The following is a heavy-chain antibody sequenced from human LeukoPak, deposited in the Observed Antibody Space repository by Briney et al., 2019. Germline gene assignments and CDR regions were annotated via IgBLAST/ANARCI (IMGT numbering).Heavy chain of an antibody. CDR2: IVPILGIA. Sequence: SVKVSCKASGGTFSNDAITWVRQAPGQGLEWMGRIVPILGIANYAQKFQGRVTITADKSTSTAYMELSSLRSEDTAVYYCARFPYCSGGSCPKNWFDPWGQGTLVTVSS. D-gene: IGHD2-15*01. V-gene: IGHV1-69*04. CDR3: ARFPYCSGGSCPKNWFDP. CDR1: GGTFSNDA. J-gene: IGHJ5*02.